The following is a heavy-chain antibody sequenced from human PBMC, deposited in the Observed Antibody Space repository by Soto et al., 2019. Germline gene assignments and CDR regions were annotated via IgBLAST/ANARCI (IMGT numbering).Heavy chain of an antibody. CDR3: ARGRAYYGSGRHTTSGGMDV. CDR1: GYTFTSYG. Sequence: GASVKVSCKASGYTFTSYGISWVRQAPGQGLEWMGWISAYNGNTNYAQKLQGRVTMTTDTSTSTAYMELRSLRSDDTAVYYCARGRAYYGSGRHTTSGGMDVWGQGTTVTVSS. D-gene: IGHD3-10*01. CDR2: ISAYNGNT. J-gene: IGHJ6*02. V-gene: IGHV1-18*01.